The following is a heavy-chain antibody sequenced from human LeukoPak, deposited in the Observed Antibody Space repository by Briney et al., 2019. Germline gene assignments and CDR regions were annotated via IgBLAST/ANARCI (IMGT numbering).Heavy chain of an antibody. J-gene: IGHJ6*03. CDR1: GFTFSGSA. D-gene: IGHD6-6*01. CDR2: IRSKANSYAT. CDR3: SGQLVPYYYYYYMDV. Sequence: GGSLRLSCAASGFTFSGSAMHWVRQASGKGLEWVGRIRSKANSYATAYAASVKGRFTISRDDSKNTAYLQMNSLKTEDTAVYYCSGQLVPYYYYYYMDVWGKGTTVTVSS. V-gene: IGHV3-73*01.